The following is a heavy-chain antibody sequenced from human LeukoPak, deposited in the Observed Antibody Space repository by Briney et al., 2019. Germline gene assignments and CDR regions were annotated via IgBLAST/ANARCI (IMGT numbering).Heavy chain of an antibody. Sequence: GGSLRLSCAGSGFTFSSYSMSWVRQAPGKGLEWLSYISSSSGTIYYADSVKGRFTISRDNAKNSLYLQMNSLRDEDTAVYYCARESYGNYYFDYWGQGTLVTVSS. CDR1: GFTFSSYS. CDR3: ARESYGNYYFDY. J-gene: IGHJ4*02. CDR2: ISSSSGTI. V-gene: IGHV3-48*02. D-gene: IGHD4-11*01.